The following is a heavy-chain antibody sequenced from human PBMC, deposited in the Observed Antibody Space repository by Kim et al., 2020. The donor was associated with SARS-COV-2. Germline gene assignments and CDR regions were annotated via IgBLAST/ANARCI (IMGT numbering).Heavy chain of an antibody. CDR3: AKGSNSNAIWDRQNYG. V-gene: IGHV3-30-3*01. CDR1: GLPFGRSA. J-gene: IGHJ6*01. Sequence: GGSLRLSCAASGLPFGRSAMHWVRQAPGKGLEWLARIAYDGDIAHYAASVNCRFTETRDNSKNTVSLYMTSLTGDDTAVYYFAKGSNSNAIWDRQNYG. CDR2: IAYDGDIA. D-gene: IGHD2-2*02.